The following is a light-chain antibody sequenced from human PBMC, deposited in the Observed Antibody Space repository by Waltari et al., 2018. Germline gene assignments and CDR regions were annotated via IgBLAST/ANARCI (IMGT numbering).Light chain of an antibody. J-gene: IGKJ1*01. V-gene: IGKV4-1*01. CDR2: WAS. Sequence: DIVMTQSPDSLAESLGERATINGKSSQRLFSSSKNKNFLAWFQQKPGQPPKLLIYWASTRESGVPDRFSGSGSGTDFTLTISSLQAEDVAVYYCQQYYPAPPRTFGQGTKVEIK. CDR1: QRLFSSSKNKNF. CDR3: QQYYPAPPRT.